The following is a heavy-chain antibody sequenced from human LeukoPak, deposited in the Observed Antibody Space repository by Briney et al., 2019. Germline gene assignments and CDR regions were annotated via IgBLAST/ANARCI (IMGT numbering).Heavy chain of an antibody. V-gene: IGHV4-28*03. CDR3: ARVWFGGYAMDV. D-gene: IGHD3-10*01. J-gene: IGHJ6*02. Sequence: PSDTLSLTCAVSGYSISSSNWWGWIRQPPGKGLEWLGYIYYSGNTYYNPSLKSRVTMSVDTSKNRFSLKLSSVTAVDTAVYYCARVWFGGYAMDVWGQGTTITVSS. CDR1: GYSISSSNW. CDR2: IYYSGNT.